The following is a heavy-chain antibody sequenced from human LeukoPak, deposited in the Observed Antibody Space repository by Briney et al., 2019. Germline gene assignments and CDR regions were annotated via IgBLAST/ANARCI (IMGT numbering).Heavy chain of an antibody. CDR3: ARETYYYDSSGYSYRPFDY. D-gene: IGHD3-22*01. V-gene: IGHV4-61*02. CDR2: IYTSGST. Sequence: PSQTLSLTCTVSGGSISSGSYYWSWIRQPAGKGLEWIGRIYTSGSTNYNPSLKSRVTISVDTSKNQFSLKLSSVTAADTAVYYCARETYYYDSSGYSYRPFDYWGQGTLVTVSS. J-gene: IGHJ4*02. CDR1: GGSISSGSYY.